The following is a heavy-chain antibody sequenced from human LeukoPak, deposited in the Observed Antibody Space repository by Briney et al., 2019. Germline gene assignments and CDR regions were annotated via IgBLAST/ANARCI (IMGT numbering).Heavy chain of an antibody. Sequence: SETLSLTCTVSGDSISNAYWSWIRQPPGKALEWIGYIYYSGIIKYNPSLKSRATISVDTSQNQFSLKLSSVTAADTAVYYCARSPVFLGYYYYMDVWGKGTTVTISS. D-gene: IGHD2/OR15-2a*01. V-gene: IGHV4-59*12. CDR1: GDSISNAY. CDR2: IYYSGII. J-gene: IGHJ6*03. CDR3: ARSPVFLGYYYYMDV.